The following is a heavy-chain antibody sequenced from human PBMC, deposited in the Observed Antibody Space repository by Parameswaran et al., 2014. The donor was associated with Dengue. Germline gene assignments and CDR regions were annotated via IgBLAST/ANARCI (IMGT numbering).Heavy chain of an antibody. V-gene: IGHV3-48*02. CDR2: ISSSSSTI. D-gene: IGHD3-3*01. J-gene: IGHJ6*02. CDR1: GFTFSSYS. CDR3: ARDPAPGFWSGYYSYYYYYGMDV. Sequence: LKISCAASGFTFSSYSMNWVRQAPGKGLEWVSYISSSSSTIYYADSVKGRFTISRDNAKNSLYLQMNSLRDEDTAVYYCARDPAPGFWSGYYSYYYYYGMDVWGQGTTVTVSS.